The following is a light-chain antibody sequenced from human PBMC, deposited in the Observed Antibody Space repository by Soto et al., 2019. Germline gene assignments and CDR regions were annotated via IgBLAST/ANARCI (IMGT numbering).Light chain of an antibody. CDR1: SSDVGGYDY. CDR2: DVS. CDR3: CSYAGSYTFV. V-gene: IGLV2-11*01. J-gene: IGLJ2*01. Sequence: QSALTQPRSVSGSPGQSVTISCTGTSSDVGGYDYVSWHQQHPGKAPKVMIYDVSKRPSGVPNRFSGSKSGNTASLTISGLQAEDEADYHCCSYAGSYTFVFGGGTTLTVL.